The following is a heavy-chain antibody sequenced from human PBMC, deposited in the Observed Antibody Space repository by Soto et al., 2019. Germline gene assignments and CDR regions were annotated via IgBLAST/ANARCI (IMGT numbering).Heavy chain of an antibody. CDR2: TYYSGST. V-gene: IGHV4-31*03. D-gene: IGHD3-10*01. J-gene: IGHJ6*02. Sequence: SETLSLTCTVSGGSISSWGYYWSWIRQHPGKGLEWIGYTYYSGSTYSNPSLRSRVTISVGTSKNQFSLKLSSVTAADTAVYYCARDLFGELYYGMDVWGQGTTVTVS. CDR3: ARDLFGELYYGMDV. CDR1: GGSISSWGYY.